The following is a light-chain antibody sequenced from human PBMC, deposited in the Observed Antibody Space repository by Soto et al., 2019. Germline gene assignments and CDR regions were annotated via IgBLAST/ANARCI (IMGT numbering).Light chain of an antibody. J-gene: IGKJ1*01. V-gene: IGKV1-5*03. CDR2: KAS. Sequence: IQMTQSPSTLSGSVGDRVTITCRASQTISSWLAWYQQKPGKAPKLLIYKASTLKSGVPSRFSGSGSGTEFTLTISSLQPDDFATYYCKHYNSYSEAFGQGT. CDR3: KHYNSYSEA. CDR1: QTISSW.